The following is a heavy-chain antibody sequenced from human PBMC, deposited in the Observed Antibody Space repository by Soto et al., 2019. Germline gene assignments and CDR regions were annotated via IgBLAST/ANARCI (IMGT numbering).Heavy chain of an antibody. CDR3: ARTPITVVGATGGYDY. D-gene: IGHD1-26*01. J-gene: IGHJ4*02. CDR2: INHSGST. V-gene: IGHV4-34*01. Sequence: LSLTCAVYGGSFSGYYWIWIRQPPGKGLEWIGEINHSGSTNYNPSLKSRVTISVDTSKNQFSLKLSSVTAADTAVYYCARTPITVVGATGGYDYWGQGTLVTVSS. CDR1: GGSFSGYY.